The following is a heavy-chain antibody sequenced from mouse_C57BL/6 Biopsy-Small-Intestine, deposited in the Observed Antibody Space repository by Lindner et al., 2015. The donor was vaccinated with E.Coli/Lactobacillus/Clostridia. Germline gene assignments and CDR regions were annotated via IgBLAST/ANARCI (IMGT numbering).Heavy chain of an antibody. Sequence: VQLQESGPELVKPGASVKISCKASGYAFSSSWMNWVKQGPGKGLEWIGRIYPGDGHSNYNEKFKAKATLTADKSSSTAFMELRSLTSEDSAVYFCVRGWDGYYRYFDVWGTGTTVTVSS. J-gene: IGHJ1*03. D-gene: IGHD2-3*01. CDR3: VRGWDGYYRYFDV. CDR2: IYPGDGHS. CDR1: GYAFSSSW. V-gene: IGHV1-82*01.